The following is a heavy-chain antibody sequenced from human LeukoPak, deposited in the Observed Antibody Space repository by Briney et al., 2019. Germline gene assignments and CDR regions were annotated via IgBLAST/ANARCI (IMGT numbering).Heavy chain of an antibody. Sequence: ASVKVSCKASGYTFTGYYMHWVRQAPGQGLEWMGWISAYNGNTNYAQKLQGRVTMTTDTSTSTAYMELSSLRSEDTAVYYCARVRRQQLLLWFDPWGQGTLVTVSS. J-gene: IGHJ5*02. D-gene: IGHD6-13*01. CDR1: GYTFTGYY. CDR3: ARVRRQQLLLWFDP. CDR2: ISAYNGNT. V-gene: IGHV1-18*04.